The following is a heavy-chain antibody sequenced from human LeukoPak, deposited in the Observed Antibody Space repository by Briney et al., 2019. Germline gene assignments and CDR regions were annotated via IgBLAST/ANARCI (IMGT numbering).Heavy chain of an antibody. Sequence: GGSLRLSCAASGFTFSSYGMNWVRQAPGKGLEWVSSITSSSSYIYYADSVKGRFTISRDNAKNSLYLQMNSLRAEDTAVYYCAKMTAVAGPIDYWGQGTLVTVSS. CDR1: GFTFSSYG. CDR2: ITSSSSYI. CDR3: AKMTAVAGPIDY. D-gene: IGHD6-19*01. J-gene: IGHJ4*02. V-gene: IGHV3-21*01.